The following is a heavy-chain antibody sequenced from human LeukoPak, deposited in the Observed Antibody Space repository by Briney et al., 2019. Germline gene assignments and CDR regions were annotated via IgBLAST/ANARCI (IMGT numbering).Heavy chain of an antibody. V-gene: IGHV1-18*01. D-gene: IGHD6-13*01. CDR1: GYTFTSYG. CDR2: ISAYNGNT. CDR3: ARSAAAGTDFDY. J-gene: IGHJ4*02. Sequence: GASVKVSCKASGYTFTSYGISWVRQAPGQGLDWMGWISAYNGNTNYAQKLQGSVTMTTDTSTSTAYMELRSLRSDDTAVYYCARSAAAGTDFDYWGQGTLVTVSS.